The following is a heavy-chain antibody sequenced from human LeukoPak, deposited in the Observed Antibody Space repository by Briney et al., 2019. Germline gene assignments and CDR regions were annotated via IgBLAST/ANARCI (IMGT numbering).Heavy chain of an antibody. CDR3: ANSRGQFCSTTTCSVMDV. Sequence: GGSLRLSCAASRFTFNTYDMHWVRQAPGKGLEWVAFIVYDGGNTYYADSVKGRFTISRDNSKDTLYLQMNGLRAEDTAVYYCANSRGQFCSTTTCSVMDVWGKGTTVTVSS. D-gene: IGHD2-2*01. J-gene: IGHJ6*03. V-gene: IGHV3-30*02. CDR1: RFTFNTYD. CDR2: IVYDGGNT.